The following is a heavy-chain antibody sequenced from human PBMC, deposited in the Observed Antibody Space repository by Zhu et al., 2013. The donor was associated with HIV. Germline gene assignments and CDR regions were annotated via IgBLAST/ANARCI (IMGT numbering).Heavy chain of an antibody. CDR3: ARGIPKSFLXIYRLGYYRYTACWFDP. J-gene: IGHJ5*02. V-gene: IGHV1-8*01. D-gene: IGHD3-16*02. CDR1: GYTFIDYD. CDR2: MNPNSGNT. Sequence: QVQLVQSGAEVKKPGASVKVSCNAAGYTFIDYDIYWVRQTTGQGLESMGWMNPNSGNTGYEQNFQGRVTMTRNTSISTAYLELRNLNFEDTAIYYCARGIPKSFLXIYRLGYYRYTACWFDPVGPGNPGHRL.